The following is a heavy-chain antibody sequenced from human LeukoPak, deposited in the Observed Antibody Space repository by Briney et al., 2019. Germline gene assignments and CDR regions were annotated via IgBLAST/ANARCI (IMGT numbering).Heavy chain of an antibody. CDR1: GYTSTGYY. CDR3: ARDSRIAAAGSYYYYYYMDV. J-gene: IGHJ6*03. V-gene: IGHV1-46*01. D-gene: IGHD6-13*01. Sequence: ASVKVSCKASGYTSTGYYMHWVRQAPGQGLEWMGIINPSGGSTSYAQKFQGRVTMTRDTSTSTVCMELSSLRSEDTAVYYCARDSRIAAAGSYYYYYYMDVWGKGTTVTISS. CDR2: INPSGGST.